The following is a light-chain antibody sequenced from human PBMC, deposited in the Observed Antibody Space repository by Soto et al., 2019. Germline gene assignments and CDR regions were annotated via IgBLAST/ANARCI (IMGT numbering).Light chain of an antibody. CDR1: QTVTRNY. V-gene: IGKV3-20*01. CDR3: QQHGSSPIT. CDR2: GAS. Sequence: EIVLTQAQGTMSLSPFERGTLCCRSSQTVTRNYLAWHQQKPGQTPRLLVYGASSRATGIPDRFSGSGSGTDFTLTISRLEPEDFAVYYCQQHGSSPITFGQGTRLEIK. J-gene: IGKJ5*01.